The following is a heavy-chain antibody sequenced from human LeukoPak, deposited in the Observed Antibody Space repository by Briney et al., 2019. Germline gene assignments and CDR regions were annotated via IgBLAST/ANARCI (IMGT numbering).Heavy chain of an antibody. V-gene: IGHV4-4*07. CDR2: IYTSGST. J-gene: IGHJ4*02. Sequence: SETLSLTCTDSGDSINGFYWSWIRQAAGKGLEWIGHIYTSGSTNYNPSLRSRVTMSVDMSKNQFSLKLRSVTAADTAVYYCARDVVAARGSFDYWGQGTLVTVSS. CDR1: GDSINGFY. D-gene: IGHD2-2*01. CDR3: ARDVVAARGSFDY.